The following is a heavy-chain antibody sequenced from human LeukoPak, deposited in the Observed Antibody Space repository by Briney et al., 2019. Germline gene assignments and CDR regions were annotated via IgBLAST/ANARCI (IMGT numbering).Heavy chain of an antibody. D-gene: IGHD2-15*01. CDR2: ISTYNGDT. CDR3: ARDLLGGSCFD. J-gene: IGHJ4*02. Sequence: GASVKVSCKASAYTFTSYGISWVRQAPGQGLEWMGWISTYNGDTNYAQNLQGRVTMTADTSTNTAYMELRSLRSDDTAVYYCARDLLGGSCFDWGQGTLVTVSS. CDR1: AYTFTSYG. V-gene: IGHV1-18*01.